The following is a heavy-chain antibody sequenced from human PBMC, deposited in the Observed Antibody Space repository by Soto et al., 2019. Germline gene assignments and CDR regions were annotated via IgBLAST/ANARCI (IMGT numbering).Heavy chain of an antibody. CDR3: ARAGQRSEVLPAWLAD. D-gene: IGHD3-9*01. V-gene: IGHV3-9*01. Sequence: EVQLVESGGGLVQPGRSLRLSCATSGFTFENYVMHWVRQVPGKGLEWVSGISWKSENIAYADSLKGRFTISRDDAKKSLSLEMNSLRPEDTATYYFARAGQRSEVLPAWLADWGQGTLVIVSS. CDR1: GFTFENYV. CDR2: ISWKSENI. J-gene: IGHJ4*02.